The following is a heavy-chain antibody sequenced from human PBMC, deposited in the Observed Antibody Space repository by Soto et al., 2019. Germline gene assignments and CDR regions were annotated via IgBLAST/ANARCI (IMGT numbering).Heavy chain of an antibody. CDR1: GGSISSGGYY. D-gene: IGHD1-26*01. CDR3: ARENASGGSYYVAFDI. J-gene: IGHJ3*02. CDR2: IYYSGST. V-gene: IGHV4-31*03. Sequence: QVQLQESGPGLVKPSQTLSLTCTVSGGSISSGGYYWSWIRQHPGKGLEWIGYIYYSGSTYYNPSRKRRVTITVDTAKNQFSLKLSSVTAADTAVYYCARENASGGSYYVAFDIWGQGTMVTVSS.